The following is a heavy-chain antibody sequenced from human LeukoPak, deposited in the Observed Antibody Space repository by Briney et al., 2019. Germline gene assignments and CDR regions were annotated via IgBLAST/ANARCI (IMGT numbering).Heavy chain of an antibody. V-gene: IGHV3-64*01. CDR2: ISSNGDST. CDR3: AREPGYSSSSWYYYYYMDV. CDR1: GFTFSSYA. J-gene: IGHJ6*03. Sequence: PGGSLRLSCAASGFTFSSYAMHWVRQAPGKGLEYVSAISSNGDSTYYANSVKGRFTISRDNSKNSLYLQMNSLRAEDTALYYCAREPGYSSSSWYYYYYMDVWGKGTTVTVSS. D-gene: IGHD6-6*01.